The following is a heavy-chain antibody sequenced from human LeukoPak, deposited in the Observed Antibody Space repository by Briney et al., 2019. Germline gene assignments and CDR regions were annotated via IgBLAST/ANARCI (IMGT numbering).Heavy chain of an antibody. CDR3: AKGAMIVVVTYFDY. J-gene: IGHJ4*02. V-gene: IGHV3-9*01. CDR1: GFTFDDYA. Sequence: PGRSLRLSCAASGFTFDDYAMHSVRQAPGKGLESVSGISWNSGSIGYADSVKGRFTISRDNAKNSLYLQMNSLRAEDTALYYCAKGAMIVVVTYFDYWGQGTLVTVSS. CDR2: ISWNSGSI. D-gene: IGHD3-22*01.